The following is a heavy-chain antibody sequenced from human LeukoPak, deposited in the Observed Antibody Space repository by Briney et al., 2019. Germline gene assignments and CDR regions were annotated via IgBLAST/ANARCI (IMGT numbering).Heavy chain of an antibody. CDR2: ISGSGGST. Sequence: GGSLRPSCAASGFTFSSYAMSWVRQAPGKGLEWVSAISGSGGSTYYADSVKGRFTISRDNSKNTLYLQMNSLRAEDTAVYYCAVIPLRSGYYIDYWGQGTLVTVSS. D-gene: IGHD3-22*01. J-gene: IGHJ4*02. CDR1: GFTFSSYA. V-gene: IGHV3-23*01. CDR3: AVIPLRSGYYIDY.